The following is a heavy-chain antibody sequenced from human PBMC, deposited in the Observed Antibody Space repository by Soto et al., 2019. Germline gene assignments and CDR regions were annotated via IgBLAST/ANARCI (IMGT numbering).Heavy chain of an antibody. V-gene: IGHV4-34*01. CDR1: GGSFSGDY. D-gene: IGHD3-9*01. CDR2: INQGGST. Sequence: QVQLQQWGAGLLKPSETLSLTCAVSGGSFSGDYWSWIRQPPGTGLEWMGEINQGGSTNYNPSLKSRVTISVDTSKSQFSLKLSSVTAADTAVYYCAREGLLRYFDWLPNDWFDPWGQGTLVTVSS. J-gene: IGHJ5*02. CDR3: AREGLLRYFDWLPNDWFDP.